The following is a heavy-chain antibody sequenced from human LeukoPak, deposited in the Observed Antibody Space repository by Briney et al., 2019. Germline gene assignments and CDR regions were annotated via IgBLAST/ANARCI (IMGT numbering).Heavy chain of an antibody. D-gene: IGHD6-19*01. Sequence: ASVKVSCKVSGYTLTELSMHWVRQAPGKGLEWMGGFYPEDGETIYAQKFQGRVTMTEDTSTDTAYMELSSLRSEDTAVYYCATAFHSGWTHQDAFDIWGQGTMVTVSS. V-gene: IGHV1-24*01. J-gene: IGHJ3*02. CDR3: ATAFHSGWTHQDAFDI. CDR1: GYTLTELS. CDR2: FYPEDGET.